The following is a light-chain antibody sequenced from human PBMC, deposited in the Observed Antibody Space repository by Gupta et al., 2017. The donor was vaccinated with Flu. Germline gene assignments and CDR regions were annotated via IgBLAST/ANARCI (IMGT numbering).Light chain of an antibody. V-gene: IGKV1-39*01. CDR2: AGS. CDR1: SGISSY. Sequence: DIQMTQFPSSLSASVGDRVTITCRTSSGISSYLNWYQQKPGKAPKLLITAGSHLHSDVPSRFSGSGSGTDFTLTISRLQPEDFATYYCQQSYSTAFGPGTKVDLK. CDR3: QQSYSTA. J-gene: IGKJ3*01.